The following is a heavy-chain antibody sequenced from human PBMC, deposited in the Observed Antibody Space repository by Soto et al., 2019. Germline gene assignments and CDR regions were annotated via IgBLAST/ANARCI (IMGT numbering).Heavy chain of an antibody. CDR3: AKYRIIISWPLGSFHI. CDR2: IYSGGST. D-gene: IGHD6-13*01. J-gene: IGHJ3*02. CDR1: GFTVSSNY. V-gene: IGHV3-53*01. Sequence: GGSLRLSCAASGFTVSSNYMSWVRQAPGKGLEWVSVIYSGGSTYYADSVKGRGTISRDNAKNTLYLQMNSLRAEDTAVYYCAKYRIIISWPLGSFHISDPAPMLTVSS.